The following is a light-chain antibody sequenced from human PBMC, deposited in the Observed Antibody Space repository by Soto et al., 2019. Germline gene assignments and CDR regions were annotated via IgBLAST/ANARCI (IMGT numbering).Light chain of an antibody. CDR1: QSVSSNS. J-gene: IGKJ1*01. V-gene: IGKV3-20*01. Sequence: EIVLTQSPGTLSLSPGERATLSCKASQSVSSNSLAWYQRKPGQAPRLLIYGASYRATDIPYRFSGSGSGTDFTLTITRLEPEEFAVYYCQQYGTSPPTFGQGTKVEI. CDR2: GAS. CDR3: QQYGTSPPT.